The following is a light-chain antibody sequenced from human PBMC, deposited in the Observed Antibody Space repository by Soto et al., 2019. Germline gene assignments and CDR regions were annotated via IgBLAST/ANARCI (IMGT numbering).Light chain of an antibody. CDR2: WAS. CDR3: QQFYATPPT. Sequence: DVVMTQSPDSLAASLGERATINCKSSQSLLYTYTKKDQLAWYQQKPRQPPKLLIYWASTRESGVPDRFSGSGSGTNFTLTISSLQAEDAAVYYCQQFYATPPTFGHGTNVEIK. CDR1: QSLLYTYTKKDQ. J-gene: IGKJ1*01. V-gene: IGKV4-1*01.